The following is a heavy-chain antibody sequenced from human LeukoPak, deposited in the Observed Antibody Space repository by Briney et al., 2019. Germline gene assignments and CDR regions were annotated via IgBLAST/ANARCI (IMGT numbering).Heavy chain of an antibody. CDR1: GFTFSSYS. Sequence: EGSLRLSCAASGFTFSSYSMNWVRQAPGKGLEWVSSISSSSSYIYYADSVKGRFTISRDNAKNSLYLQMNSLRAEDTAVYYCARDIVATIPDYWGQGTLVTVSS. D-gene: IGHD5-12*01. V-gene: IGHV3-21*01. J-gene: IGHJ4*02. CDR3: ARDIVATIPDY. CDR2: ISSSSSYI.